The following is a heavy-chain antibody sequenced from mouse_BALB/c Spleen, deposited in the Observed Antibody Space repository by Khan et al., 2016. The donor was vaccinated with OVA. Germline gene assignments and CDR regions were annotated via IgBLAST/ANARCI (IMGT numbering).Heavy chain of an antibody. Sequence: QIQLVQSGPELKKPGETVKISCKASGYTFTNYGMNWVKQAPGKGLKWMGWINTYTGEPTYTGDFKGRFAFSLETSASTAYLQINNLKTEDMATDFCARGASYWYFDVWGAGTTVTVSS. V-gene: IGHV9-1*02. CDR3: ARGASYWYFDV. J-gene: IGHJ1*01. CDR1: GYTFTNYG. CDR2: INTYTGEP.